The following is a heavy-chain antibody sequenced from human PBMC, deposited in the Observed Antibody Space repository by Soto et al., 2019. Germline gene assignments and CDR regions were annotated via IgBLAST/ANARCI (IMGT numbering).Heavy chain of an antibody. V-gene: IGHV3-21*01. CDR2: ISSSSSYI. J-gene: IGHJ5*02. CDR3: ARDPTGYCSGGSCYPNDP. Sequence: PGGSLRLSCAASGFTFSSYSMNWVRQAPGKGLEWVSSISSSSSYIYYADSVKGRFTISRDNAKNSLYLQMNSLRAEDTAVYYCARDPTGYCSGGSCYPNDPSGQGTLVTVSS. CDR1: GFTFSSYS. D-gene: IGHD2-15*01.